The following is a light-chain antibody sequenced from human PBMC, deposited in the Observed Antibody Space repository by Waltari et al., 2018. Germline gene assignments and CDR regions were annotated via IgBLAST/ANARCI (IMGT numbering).Light chain of an antibody. CDR1: SSDVGAYNY. V-gene: IGLV2-14*03. CDR3: SSYTRSDTRV. J-gene: IGLJ2*01. Sequence: QSALTQPASVSGSPGQSITISCTGTSSDVGAYNYVSWYQQHPGKAPTLMIDAGKHRPSGVSNRFSGSKSGNTASLTISGLQAEDEADYYCSSYTRSDTRVFGGGTKLTVL. CDR2: AGK.